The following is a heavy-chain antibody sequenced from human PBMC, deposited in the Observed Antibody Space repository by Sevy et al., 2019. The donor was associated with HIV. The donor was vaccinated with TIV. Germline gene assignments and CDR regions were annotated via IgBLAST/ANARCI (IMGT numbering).Heavy chain of an antibody. J-gene: IGHJ3*02. CDR3: AKGGLRFLEWLDAFDI. D-gene: IGHD3-3*01. Sequence: GGSLRLSCAASGFTVSSNYMSWVRQAPGKGLEWVSVLYRDAYYADSVKGRFTISRDNSKNTLYLQMNSLRAEDTAVYYCAKGGLRFLEWLDAFDIWGQGTMVTVSS. CDR1: GFTVSSNY. V-gene: IGHV3-53*01. CDR2: LYRDA.